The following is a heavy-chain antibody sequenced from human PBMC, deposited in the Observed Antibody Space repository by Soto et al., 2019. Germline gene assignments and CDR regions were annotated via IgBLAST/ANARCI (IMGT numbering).Heavy chain of an antibody. V-gene: IGHV3-23*01. CDR1: GFTFSSYA. CDR2: ISGSGGST. J-gene: IGHJ5*02. Sequence: EVQLLESGGGLVQPGGSLRLSCAASGFTFSSYAMSWVRQTPGKGLEWVSAISGSGGSTYYADSVKGRFTISRDNSKKTLYLQMNSLRAEDTAVYYCAKRTGRLVVPANNWFDPWGQGTLVTVSS. D-gene: IGHD2-2*01. CDR3: AKRTGRLVVPANNWFDP.